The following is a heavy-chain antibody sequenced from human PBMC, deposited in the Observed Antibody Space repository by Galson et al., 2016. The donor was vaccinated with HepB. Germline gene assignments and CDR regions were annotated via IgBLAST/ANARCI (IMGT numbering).Heavy chain of an antibody. D-gene: IGHD3-3*01. CDR3: ARENGRITLCGVVTAGYGLDV. J-gene: IGHJ6*02. CDR2: IHHSGGT. CDR1: GGSLIGYY. Sequence: SETLSLTCGVSGGSLIGYYWNWIRQSPGKGLEWIGEIHHSGGTNYNPALQSQVTISVDRSTNQVSLNLTSVTAADTAVYYCARENGRITLCGVVTAGYGLDVWGQGTTVTVSS. V-gene: IGHV4-34*01.